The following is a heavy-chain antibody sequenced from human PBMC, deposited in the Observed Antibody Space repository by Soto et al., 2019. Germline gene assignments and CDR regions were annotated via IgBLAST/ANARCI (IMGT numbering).Heavy chain of an antibody. CDR1: GYTFTSYD. D-gene: IGHD6-6*01. J-gene: IGHJ6*03. CDR3: ARATSSSPRSDYYYYYYMDV. V-gene: IGHV1-8*01. Sequence: QVQLVQSGAEVKKPGASVKVSCKASGYTFTSYDINWVRQATGQGLEWMGWMNPNSGNTGYAQKFQGRVTMTRNTSISTAYMELSSLRSEDTAVYYCARATSSSPRSDYYYYYYMDVWGKGTTVTVSS. CDR2: MNPNSGNT.